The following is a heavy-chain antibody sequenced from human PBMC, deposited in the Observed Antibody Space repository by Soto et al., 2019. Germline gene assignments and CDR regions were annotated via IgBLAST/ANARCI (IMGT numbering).Heavy chain of an antibody. CDR1: GGTFSSYA. CDR2: IIPIFGTA. J-gene: IGHJ6*02. CDR3: ARWRWQQLVRNFTSYYYYGMDV. V-gene: IGHV1-69*13. D-gene: IGHD6-13*01. Sequence: GASVKVSCKASGGTFSSYAISWVRQAPGQGLEWMGGIIPIFGTANYAQKFQGRVTITADESTSTAYMELSSLRSEDTAVYYCARWRWQQLVRNFTSYYYYGMDVWGQGTTVTVSS.